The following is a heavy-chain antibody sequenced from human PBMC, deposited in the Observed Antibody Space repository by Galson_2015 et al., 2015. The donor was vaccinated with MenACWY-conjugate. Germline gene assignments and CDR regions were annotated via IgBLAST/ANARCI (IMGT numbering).Heavy chain of an antibody. V-gene: IGHV5-51*01. Sequence: QSGAKVTKPGESLTLSCTGSGYSFTKYWIAWVRQMPGKGLEWVAVIDPINSNTRYSPSLQGQVTISADESISTAYLQWSSLKASDTATYYCARHPPGGRGMDVWGRGTTVTVSS. CDR1: GYSFTKYW. D-gene: IGHD1-26*01. J-gene: IGHJ6*02. CDR3: ARHPPGGRGMDV. CDR2: IDPINSNT.